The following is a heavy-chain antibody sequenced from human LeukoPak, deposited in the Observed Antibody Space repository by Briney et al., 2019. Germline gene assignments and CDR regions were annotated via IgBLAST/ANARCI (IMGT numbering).Heavy chain of an antibody. CDR3: ARGRTTVTTLIDY. Sequence: ASVKVSCKASGYTFTSYDINWVRQATGQGLEWMGWMNPNSGNTGYAQKFQGRVTMTRNTSISTAYMGLSSLRSEDTAVYYCARGRTTVTTLIDYWGQGTLVTVSS. J-gene: IGHJ4*02. V-gene: IGHV1-8*01. CDR1: GYTFTSYD. CDR2: MNPNSGNT. D-gene: IGHD4-17*01.